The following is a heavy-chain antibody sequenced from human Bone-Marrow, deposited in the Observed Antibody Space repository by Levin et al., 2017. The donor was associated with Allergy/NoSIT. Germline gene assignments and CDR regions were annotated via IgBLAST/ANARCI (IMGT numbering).Heavy chain of an antibody. CDR3: ARGLIPVVVVAALWFDP. J-gene: IGHJ5*02. CDR1: GGSISSGGYY. Sequence: SETLSLTCTVSGGSISSGGYYWSWIRQHPGKGLEWIGYIYYSGSTYYNPSLKSRVTISVDTSKNQFSLKLSSVTAADTAVYYCARGLIPVVVVAALWFDPWGQGTLVTVSS. V-gene: IGHV4-31*03. D-gene: IGHD2-15*01. CDR2: IYYSGST.